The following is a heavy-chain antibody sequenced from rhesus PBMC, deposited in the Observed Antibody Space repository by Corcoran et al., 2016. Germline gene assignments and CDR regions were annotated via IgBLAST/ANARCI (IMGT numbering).Heavy chain of an antibody. CDR3: ATDRKYCSSTYCSSDY. CDR1: GYTFTDYY. V-gene: IGHV1-111*02. D-gene: IGHD2-15*01. CDR2: VDPEDAEA. Sequence: EVQLVQSGAEVKKPGASVKISCKASGYTFTDYYLHWVRQAPGKGLEGLRRVDPEDAEARHAQKFQERVTITADTSTDTAYMELSSLRSEDTAVYYCATDRKYCSSTYCSSDYWGQGVLVTVSS. J-gene: IGHJ4*01.